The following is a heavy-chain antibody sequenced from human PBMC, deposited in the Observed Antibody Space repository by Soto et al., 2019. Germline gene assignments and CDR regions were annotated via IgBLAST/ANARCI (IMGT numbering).Heavy chain of an antibody. V-gene: IGHV1-69*06. CDR2: IIPIFGTA. D-gene: IGHD6-13*01. J-gene: IGHJ5*02. Sequence: SVKVSCKASGGTFSSYAISWVRQAPGQGLEWMGGIIPIFGTANYAQKFQGRVTITADKSTSTAYMELSSLRSEDTAVYYCATSIAAAFVNWFDPWGQGPLVTVSS. CDR3: ATSIAAAFVNWFDP. CDR1: GGTFSSYA.